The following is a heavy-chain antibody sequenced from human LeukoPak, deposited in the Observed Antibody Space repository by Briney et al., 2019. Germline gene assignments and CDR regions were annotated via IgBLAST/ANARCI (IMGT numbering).Heavy chain of an antibody. CDR1: GYTFTTYG. V-gene: IGHV1-18*01. D-gene: IGHD6-6*01. CDR3: ARDREAARPNWFDP. J-gene: IGHJ5*02. CDR2: ISVYNGNT. Sequence: ASVKVSCKASGYTFTTYGLSWVRQAPGQGLEWMGWISVYNGNTDYAQKFRGRVTMTTDTSTSTAYMELGSLRSDDTAVYYCARDREAARPNWFDPWGQGTLVTVS.